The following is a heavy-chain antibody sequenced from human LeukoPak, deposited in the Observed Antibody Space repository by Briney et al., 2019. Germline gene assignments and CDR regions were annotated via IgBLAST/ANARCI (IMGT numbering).Heavy chain of an antibody. V-gene: IGHV3-66*01. CDR1: GFTFSSYW. J-gene: IGHJ3*02. CDR2: IFIGGST. CDR3: AARVKDRSGYLGAFDI. D-gene: IGHD3-22*01. Sequence: GGSLRLSCAASGFTFSSYWMHWVRQAPGKGLEWVSIIFIGGSTYYADSVKGRFTISRDNSKNTLYLQMNSLRAEDTAVYYCAARVKDRSGYLGAFDIWGQGTMVTVSS.